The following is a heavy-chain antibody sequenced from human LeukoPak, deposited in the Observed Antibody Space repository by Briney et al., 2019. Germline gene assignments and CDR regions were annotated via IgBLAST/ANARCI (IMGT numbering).Heavy chain of an antibody. CDR2: ISSSSSTI. D-gene: IGHD6-19*01. V-gene: IGHV3-48*01. Sequence: GGSLRLSCAASGFTFSSYSMNWVRQALGKGLEWVSYISSSSSTIYYADSVKGRFTISRDNAKNSLYLQMNSLRAEDTAVYYCAREGSAYSSGFDYWGQGTLVTVSS. J-gene: IGHJ4*02. CDR1: GFTFSSYS. CDR3: AREGSAYSSGFDY.